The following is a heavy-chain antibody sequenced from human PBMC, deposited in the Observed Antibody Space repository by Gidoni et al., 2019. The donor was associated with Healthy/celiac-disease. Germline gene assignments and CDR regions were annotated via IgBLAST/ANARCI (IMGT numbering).Heavy chain of an antibody. CDR3: ARLDYYDSSGYYYDMMDYYYYYMDV. V-gene: IGHV3-7*01. Sequence: EVQLVESGGGLVQPGGSLRLSCAASGFTFSSYWMSWVRQAPGKGLEWVANIKQDGSEKYYVDSVKGRFTISRDNAKNSLYLQMNSLRAEDTAVYYCARLDYYDSSGYYYDMMDYYYYYMDVWGKGTTVTVSS. J-gene: IGHJ6*03. CDR2: IKQDGSEK. CDR1: GFTFSSYW. D-gene: IGHD3-22*01.